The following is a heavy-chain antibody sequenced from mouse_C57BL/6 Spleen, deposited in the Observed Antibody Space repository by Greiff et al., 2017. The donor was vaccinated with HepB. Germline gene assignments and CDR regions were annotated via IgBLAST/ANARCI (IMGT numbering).Heavy chain of an antibody. J-gene: IGHJ1*03. CDR1: GYTFTSYW. CDR2: IHPSDSDT. V-gene: IGHV1-74*01. CDR3: EIRPGATGYFDV. D-gene: IGHD1-1*01. Sequence: QVQLQQPGAELVKPGASVKVSCKASGYTFTSYWMHWVKQRPGQGLEWIGRIHPSDSDTNYNQKFKGKATLTVDKSSSTDYMQLSSLKSEDSAVYYCEIRPGATGYFDVWGTGTTVTVSS.